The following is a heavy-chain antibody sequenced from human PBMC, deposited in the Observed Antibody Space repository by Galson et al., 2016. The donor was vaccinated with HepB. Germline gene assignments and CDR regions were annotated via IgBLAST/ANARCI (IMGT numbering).Heavy chain of an antibody. CDR3: VLAYDSSAYRGDC. V-gene: IGHV3-30*03. J-gene: IGHJ4*02. CDR1: GFTFSDYG. Sequence: SLRLSCAASGFTFSDYGVHWVRQAPGKGLEWVTLISYDGSHKYYADSVKGRFTISRDNSKDTLYLQMNSLRAEDTALYYCVLAYDSSAYRGDCWGQGTLVTVSS. CDR2: ISYDGSHK. D-gene: IGHD3-22*01.